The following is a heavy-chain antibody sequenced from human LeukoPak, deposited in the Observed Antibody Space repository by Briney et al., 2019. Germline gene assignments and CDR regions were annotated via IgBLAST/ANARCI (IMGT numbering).Heavy chain of an antibody. Sequence: GGSLRLSCAASGFTFSSSAMHWVRQAPGKGLEYVSAISSNGGTTYYANSVKGRFTISRDNAKTSLYLQMSSLRAEDSAVYSCARGLPAAPANDYWGQGTLVTVSS. CDR1: GFTFSSSA. CDR3: ARGLPAAPANDY. V-gene: IGHV3-64*01. CDR2: ISSNGGTT. D-gene: IGHD2-2*01. J-gene: IGHJ4*02.